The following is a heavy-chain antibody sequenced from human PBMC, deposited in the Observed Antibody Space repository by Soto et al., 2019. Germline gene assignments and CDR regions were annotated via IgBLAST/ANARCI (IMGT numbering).Heavy chain of an antibody. V-gene: IGHV3-23*01. Sequence: EVQLLDSGGGLVQPGGSLRLSGAASGFTFDTNGMTGVRQVPGKGLEWVSAISAGGGTTYYADPVKGRFTISRDNSKNMLYLQMNSLRAEDTAVYYCAKVPRDFAWLLELDYFDYWGQGTPVTVSS. CDR2: ISAGGGTT. D-gene: IGHD3-9*01. J-gene: IGHJ4*02. CDR1: GFTFDTNG. CDR3: AKVPRDFAWLLELDYFDY.